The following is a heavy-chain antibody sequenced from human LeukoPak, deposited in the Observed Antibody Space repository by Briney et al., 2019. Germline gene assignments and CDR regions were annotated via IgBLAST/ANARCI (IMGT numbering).Heavy chain of an antibody. CDR1: GGSISSYY. CDR2: IYYSGST. CDR3: AGHSPKVDAFDI. V-gene: IGHV4-59*08. J-gene: IGHJ3*02. Sequence: SETLSLTCTVSGGSISSYYWSWIRQPPGKGLEWIGYIYYSGSTNCNPSLKSRVTISVDTSKNQFSLKLSSVTAADTAVYYCAGHSPKVDAFDIWGQGTMVTVSS.